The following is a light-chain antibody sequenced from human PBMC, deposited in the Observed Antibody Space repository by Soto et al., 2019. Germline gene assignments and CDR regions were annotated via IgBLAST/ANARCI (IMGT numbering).Light chain of an antibody. CDR2: DVS. Sequence: QSALTQPASVSGSPGQSITISCTGTSSDVGGYNYVSWYQQYPGKVPKLMIYDVSNRPSGVSNRFSGSKSGNTASLTISGLQAEDEADYYCSSYTSSSTVLFGGGTQLTVL. CDR1: SSDVGGYNY. V-gene: IGLV2-14*01. CDR3: SSYTSSSTVL. J-gene: IGLJ2*01.